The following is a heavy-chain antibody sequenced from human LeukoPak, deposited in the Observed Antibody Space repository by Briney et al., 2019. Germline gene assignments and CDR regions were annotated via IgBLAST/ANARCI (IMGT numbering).Heavy chain of an antibody. CDR3: ARDRGSREDGMDV. J-gene: IGHJ6*02. V-gene: IGHV3-23*01. CDR2: IHYSGGST. D-gene: IGHD1-26*01. Sequence: GGSLRLSCAASGFTFSNYAMSWVRQAPGKGLEWVSSIHYSGGSTYYADSVKGRFTISRDNSKNTLYLQMNSLRAEDTAVYYCARDRGSREDGMDVWGQGTTVTVSS. CDR1: GFTFSNYA.